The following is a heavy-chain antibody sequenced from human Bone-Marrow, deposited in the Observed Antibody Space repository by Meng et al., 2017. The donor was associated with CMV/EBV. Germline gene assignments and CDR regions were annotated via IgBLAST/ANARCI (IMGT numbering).Heavy chain of an antibody. CDR1: GFTFIRSI. V-gene: IGHV3-23*01. D-gene: IGHD4-23*01. CDR3: AKNSRPIDY. J-gene: IGHJ4*02. Sequence: LSCAASGFTFIRSIMTWVRQAPGRGLEWVSTISTYGGTTYYTDTVKSRFIISRDNSTNTLYLQMTSLRAEDTAVYFCAKNSRPIDYWGQGTLVTVSS. CDR2: ISTYGGTT.